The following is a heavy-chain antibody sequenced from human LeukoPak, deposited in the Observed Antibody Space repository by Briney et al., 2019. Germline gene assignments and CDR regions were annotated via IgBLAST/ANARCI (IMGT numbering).Heavy chain of an antibody. V-gene: IGHV4-34*01. J-gene: IGHJ4*02. CDR1: GFTFSSYW. CDR3: ARGYISAGTLSHFDY. CDR2: INHSGST. D-gene: IGHD3-10*01. Sequence: TGGSLRLSCAASGFTFSSYWMSWVRQAPGKGLEWIGEINHSGSTNYNPSLKSRVTISVDTSKNQFSLKLSSVTAADTAVYYCARGYISAGTLSHFDYWGQGTLVTVSS.